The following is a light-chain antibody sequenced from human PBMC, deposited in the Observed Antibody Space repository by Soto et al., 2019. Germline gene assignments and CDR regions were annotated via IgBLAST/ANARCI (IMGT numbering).Light chain of an antibody. CDR2: GAL. J-gene: IGKJ1*01. V-gene: IGKV3-20*01. CDR1: QSISTSY. Sequence: EIVMTQSPATLSVSPGDRATLSCRASQSISTSYVAWYQQKSGQAPSLLICGALSRAPAIPDSFSASGSGTDFTLTLSPLEPEAFAVYYCQQYKTFGQGTKVDIK. CDR3: QQYKT.